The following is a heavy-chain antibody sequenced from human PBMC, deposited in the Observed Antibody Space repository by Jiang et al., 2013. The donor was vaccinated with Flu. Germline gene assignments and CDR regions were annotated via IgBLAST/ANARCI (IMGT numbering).Heavy chain of an antibody. CDR1: GFTFSSYS. D-gene: IGHD3-10*01. CDR2: ISSSSSYI. Sequence: VQLLESGGGLVKPGGSLRLSCVASGFTFSSYSMNWVRQAPGKGLEWVSSISSSSSYIYYADSVKGRFTISRDNAKNSLYLQMNSLRAEDTAVYYCARLGYYYGSGSSDDDYWGQGTLGHRLL. J-gene: IGHJ4*02. V-gene: IGHV3-21*01. CDR3: ARLGYYYGSGSSDDDY.